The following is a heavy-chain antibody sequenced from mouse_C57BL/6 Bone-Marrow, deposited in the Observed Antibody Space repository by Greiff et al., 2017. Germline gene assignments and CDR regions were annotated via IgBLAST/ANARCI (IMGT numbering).Heavy chain of an antibody. D-gene: IGHD2-1*01. CDR3: TTIYYGNYGAMDY. CDR2: LDPENGDT. Sequence: VQLQQSGAELVRPGASVKLSCTASGFNIKDDYMHWVQQRPEQGLEWIGWLDPENGDTEYASKFQGKATIPADTSSNTAYLQLSSLTSEDTAVYYCTTIYYGNYGAMDYWGQGTSVTVSS. V-gene: IGHV14-4*01. CDR1: GFNIKDDY. J-gene: IGHJ4*01.